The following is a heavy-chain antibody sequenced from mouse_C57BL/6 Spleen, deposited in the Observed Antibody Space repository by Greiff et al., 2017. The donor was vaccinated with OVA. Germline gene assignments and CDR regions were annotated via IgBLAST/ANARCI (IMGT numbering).Heavy chain of an antibody. V-gene: IGHV1-61*01. Sequence: QVQLQQPGAELVRPGSSVKLSCKASGYTFTSYWMDWVKQRPGQGLEWIGNIYPSDSETHYNQKFKDKATLTVDKSSSTAYMQLSSLTSEDSAVYYCARSYYYGSRGGYWGQGTTLTVSS. J-gene: IGHJ2*01. CDR3: ARSYYYGSRGGY. CDR1: GYTFTSYW. CDR2: IYPSDSET. D-gene: IGHD1-1*01.